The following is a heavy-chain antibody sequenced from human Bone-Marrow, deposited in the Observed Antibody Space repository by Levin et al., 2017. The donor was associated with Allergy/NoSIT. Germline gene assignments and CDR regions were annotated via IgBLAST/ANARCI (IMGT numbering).Heavy chain of an antibody. CDR1: GGSISRGDFY. Sequence: PSQTLSLTCTVSGGSISRGDFYWSWIRQPPGKGLEWIGSIYYTGTTYYNPSLKSRLIISIDRSKNQFSLRLSSVTAADTALYYCARDTGAYFSPSSWLDPWGQGTLVAVSS. V-gene: IGHV4-30-4*01. D-gene: IGHD3-3*01. CDR3: ARDTGAYFSPSSWLDP. J-gene: IGHJ5*02. CDR2: IYYTGTT.